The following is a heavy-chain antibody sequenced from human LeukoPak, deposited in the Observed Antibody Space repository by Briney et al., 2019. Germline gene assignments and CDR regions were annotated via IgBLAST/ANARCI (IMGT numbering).Heavy chain of an antibody. V-gene: IGHV4-39*01. J-gene: IGHJ5*02. CDR1: GGSISSSSYY. D-gene: IGHD2-15*01. CDR2: NYCSGST. CDR3: ARGAGGYCSGGSCYSGDWFDP. Sequence: SETLSLTCTVSGGSISSSSYYWGWIRQPPGKGLEWIGSNYCSGSTYYNPSLKSRVTISVDTSKNQFSLKLSSVTAADTAVYYCARGAGGYCSGGSCYSGDWFDPWGQGTLVTVSS.